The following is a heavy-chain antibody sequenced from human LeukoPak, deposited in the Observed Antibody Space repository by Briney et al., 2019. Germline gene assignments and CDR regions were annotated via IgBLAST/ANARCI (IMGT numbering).Heavy chain of an antibody. CDR2: IDPSDSYT. V-gene: IGHV5-10-1*01. CDR3: ASEVVTIFGVVINNWFDP. Sequence: GESLKISCKGSGYSFSSYWIGWVRQMPGKGLEWMGRIDPSDSYTNYSPSFQGHVTISADKSISTAYLQWSSLKASDTAMYYCASEVVTIFGVVINNWFDPWGQGTLVTVSS. J-gene: IGHJ5*02. CDR1: GYSFSSYW. D-gene: IGHD3-3*01.